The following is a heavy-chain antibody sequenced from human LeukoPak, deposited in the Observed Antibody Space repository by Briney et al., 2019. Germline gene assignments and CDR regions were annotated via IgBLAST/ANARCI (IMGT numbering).Heavy chain of an antibody. CDR3: ARDTVAGNYFDY. CDR2: TYYRSKWYN. D-gene: IGHD6-19*01. J-gene: IGHJ4*02. CDR1: GDSVSSNSTP. Sequence: SQTLSLTCVISGDSVSSNSTPWNWIRQSPSRGLEWLGRTYYRSKWYNDYAVSVKSRITINPDTSQNQFSLQLNSVTPEDTAVYYCARDTVAGNYFDYWGQGTLVTVSS. V-gene: IGHV6-1*01.